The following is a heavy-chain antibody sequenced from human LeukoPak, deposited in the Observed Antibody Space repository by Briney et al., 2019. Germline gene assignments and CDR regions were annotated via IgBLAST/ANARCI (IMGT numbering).Heavy chain of an antibody. J-gene: IGHJ3*02. CDR2: IKEDGSEK. V-gene: IGHV3-7*01. Sequence: GGSLRLSCAASGFTFRSYWMSWVRQAPGIGLEWVAKIKEDGSEKYYVDSVKGRFTISRDNAKNSLDLQMNSLRAEDTAVYYCAKDYYYDSSGYPDAFDIWGQGTMVTVSS. D-gene: IGHD3-22*01. CDR3: AKDYYYDSSGYPDAFDI. CDR1: GFTFRSYW.